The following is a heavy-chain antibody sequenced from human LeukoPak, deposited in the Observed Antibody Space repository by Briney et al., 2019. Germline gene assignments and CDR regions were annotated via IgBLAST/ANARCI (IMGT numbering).Heavy chain of an antibody. CDR2: INPDMGGT. Sequence: ASVKVSCKASGYTFTAYYIHWVRQAPGQGLEYMGRINPDMGGTNYVPRFQGKVTMNKDTSISTAYMELNSLISDDTAVYYCARDLIGVVGTGSDYWGQGTLVSVSS. CDR3: ARDLIGVVGTGSDY. D-gene: IGHD6-19*01. J-gene: IGHJ4*02. CDR1: GYTFTAYY. V-gene: IGHV1-2*06.